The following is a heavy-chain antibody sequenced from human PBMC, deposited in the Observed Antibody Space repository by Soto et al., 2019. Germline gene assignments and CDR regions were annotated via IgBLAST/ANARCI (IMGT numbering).Heavy chain of an antibody. J-gene: IGHJ4*02. CDR1: GFTFSSYS. CDR3: ARDLYGDYIFDY. V-gene: IGHV3-48*01. Sequence: EVQLVESGGGLVQPGGSLRLSCAASGFTFSSYSMNWVRQAPGKGLEWVSYISSIYSTIYYADSVKGRFTISRDNAKNSLYLQMNSLRGEDTAVYYCARDLYGDYIFDYWGQGTLVTVSS. CDR2: ISSIYSTI. D-gene: IGHD4-17*01.